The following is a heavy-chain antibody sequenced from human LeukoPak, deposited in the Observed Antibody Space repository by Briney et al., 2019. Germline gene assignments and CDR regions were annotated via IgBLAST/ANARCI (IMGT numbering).Heavy chain of an antibody. Sequence: SGPTLVNPTQTLTLTCTFSGVAPSTSGVGVGWIRQPPGKALEWLAPIYWDDDNRYNPSLKSRLTITKDTSKNQVVLTMTTMDPVDTATYYCAHRKVVTLGYYFDYWGQGTLVTVSS. CDR3: AHRKVVTLGYYFDY. D-gene: IGHD4-23*01. CDR2: IYWDDDN. J-gene: IGHJ4*02. V-gene: IGHV2-5*02. CDR1: GVAPSTSGVG.